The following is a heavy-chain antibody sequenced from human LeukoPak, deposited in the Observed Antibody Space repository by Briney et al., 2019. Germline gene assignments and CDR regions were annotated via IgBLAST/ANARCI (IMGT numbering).Heavy chain of an antibody. CDR1: GFTFSTYW. J-gene: IGHJ4*02. V-gene: IGHV3-7*01. CDR3: ARDPRSKGGDWGDFDY. Sequence: GGSLRLSCAASGFTFSTYWMSWVRQAPGKGLEWVANIKEDGSEKYYVDSVKGRFTISRDNAKSSLNLQMTSLRAEDTAVYYCARDPRSKGGDWGDFDYWGQGTLVTVSS. CDR2: IKEDGSEK. D-gene: IGHD2-21*02.